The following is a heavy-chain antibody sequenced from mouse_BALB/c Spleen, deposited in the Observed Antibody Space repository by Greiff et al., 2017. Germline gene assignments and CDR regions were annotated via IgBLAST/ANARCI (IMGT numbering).Heavy chain of an antibody. CDR1: GYTFTDYY. V-gene: IGHV1-26*01. Sequence: VQLQQSGPELVKPGASVKMSCKASGYTFTDYYMKWVKQSHGKSLEWIGDINPNNGGTSYNQKFKGKATLTVDKSSSTAYMQLNSLTSEDSAVYYCAREYYGSSYDYYAMDYWGQGTSVTVSS. CDR3: AREYYGSSYDYYAMDY. D-gene: IGHD1-1*01. CDR2: INPNNGGT. J-gene: IGHJ4*01.